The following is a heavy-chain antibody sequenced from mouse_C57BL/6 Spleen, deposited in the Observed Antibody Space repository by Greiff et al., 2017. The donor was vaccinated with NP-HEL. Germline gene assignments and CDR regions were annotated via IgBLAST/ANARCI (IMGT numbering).Heavy chain of an antibody. J-gene: IGHJ1*03. CDR1: GYTFTDYY. CDR2: INPNNGGT. CDR3: ASLTGSSPYWYFDV. V-gene: IGHV1-26*01. Sequence: VQLQQSGPELVKPGASVKISCKASGYTFTDYYMNWVKQSHGKSLEWIGDINPNNGGTSYNQKFKGKANLTVDKSSSTAYMELRSLTSEDSAVYYCASLTGSSPYWYFDVWGTGTTVTVSS. D-gene: IGHD4-1*01.